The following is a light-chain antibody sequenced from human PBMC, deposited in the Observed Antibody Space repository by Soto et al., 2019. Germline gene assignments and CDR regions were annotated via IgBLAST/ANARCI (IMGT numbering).Light chain of an antibody. CDR1: QSISSW. CDR3: PPYSSSPYT. CDR2: KAS. V-gene: IGKV1-5*03. J-gene: IGKJ2*01. Sequence: DIQMTQSPSTLSASVGDRVTITCRASQSISSWLARYQQKPGKAPKLLIYKASSLETGVPSRFTASGSATEFTLTISSLHPNDFATYYCPPYSSSPYTFGQGTKVDSK.